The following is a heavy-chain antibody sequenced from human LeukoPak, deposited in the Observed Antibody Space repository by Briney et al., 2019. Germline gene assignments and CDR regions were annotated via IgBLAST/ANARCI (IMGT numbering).Heavy chain of an antibody. V-gene: IGHV3-23*01. Sequence: GGSLRLSCAASGFTFSNYDMNWVRQAPGKGLEGVSGVSYNGAETYYVDSVKGRFIISRDTSKNTLYLQMNSLRAEDTAVYYCAKRVRDGYNSPIDYWGQGTLVTVSS. J-gene: IGHJ4*02. CDR1: GFTFSNYD. CDR2: VSYNGAET. CDR3: AKRVRDGYNSPIDY. D-gene: IGHD5-24*01.